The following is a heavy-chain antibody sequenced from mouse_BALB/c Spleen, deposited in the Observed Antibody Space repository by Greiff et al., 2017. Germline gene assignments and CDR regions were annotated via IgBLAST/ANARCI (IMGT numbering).Heavy chain of an antibody. D-gene: IGHD1-1*01. V-gene: IGHV5-6-5*01. Sequence: DVKLVESGGGLVKPGGSLKLSCAASGFTFSSYAMSWVRQTPEKRLEWVASISSGGSTYYPDSVKGRFTISRDNARNILYLQMSSLRSEDTAMYYCARGSSSHWYFDVWGAGTTVTVSS. CDR1: GFTFSSYA. CDR2: ISSGGST. J-gene: IGHJ1*01. CDR3: ARGSSSHWYFDV.